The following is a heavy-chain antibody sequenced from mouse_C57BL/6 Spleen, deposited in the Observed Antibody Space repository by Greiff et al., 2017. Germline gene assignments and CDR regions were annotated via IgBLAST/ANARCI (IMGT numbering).Heavy chain of an antibody. V-gene: IGHV14-3*01. D-gene: IGHD1-1*01. CDR1: GFNIKNTY. J-gene: IGHJ4*01. CDR3: AVYYYGSSPQYAMDY. CDR2: IDPANGNT. Sequence: EVQLQQSVAELVRPGASVKLSCTASGFNIKNTYMHWVKQRPEQGLEWIGRIDPANGNTKYAPKFQGKATITADTSSNTAYLQLSSLTSEDTAIYYCAVYYYGSSPQYAMDYWGQGTSVTVSS.